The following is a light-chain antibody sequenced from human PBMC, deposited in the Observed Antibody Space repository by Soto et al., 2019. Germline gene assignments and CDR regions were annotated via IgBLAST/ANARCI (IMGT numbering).Light chain of an antibody. CDR3: QQRSNWPPIT. CDR1: QSVSSH. CDR2: DAS. V-gene: IGKV3-11*01. J-gene: IGKJ5*01. Sequence: EIVMTQSPATLSVSPGDRANLSCQASQSVSSHLASYQQKPGQPPRILIYDASNRATGIPARFSGSGSGAKFTLTISSIEPEDFAVYYCQQRSNWPPITFGQGTRLEIK.